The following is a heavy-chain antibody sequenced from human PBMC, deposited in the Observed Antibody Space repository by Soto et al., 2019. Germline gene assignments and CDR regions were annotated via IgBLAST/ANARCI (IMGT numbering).Heavy chain of an antibody. D-gene: IGHD2-21*02. V-gene: IGHV3-30-3*01. CDR3: AREIGGTAPDF. Sequence: GGSLRLSCVASGFIFTDYQMHWVRQAPGKGLEWVGTPDHCAEFVEGRFTISRDNSKNTLYLQMTNLRPEDTAVYFCAREIGGTAPDFWGQGNMVTVSS. J-gene: IGHJ4*02. CDR2: TPD. CDR1: GFIFTDYQ.